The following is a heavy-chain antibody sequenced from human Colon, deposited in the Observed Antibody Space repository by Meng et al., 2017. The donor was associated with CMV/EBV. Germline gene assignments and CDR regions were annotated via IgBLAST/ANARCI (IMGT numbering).Heavy chain of an antibody. CDR3: APITVVPGVLSMDV. CDR2: ISSGGATT. J-gene: IGHJ6*02. Sequence: GESLKISCAASGFTFSNYWMHWVRQAPGKGLVWVSRISSGGATTNYAGSVRGRFTVSRDNAKKMLYLQMNSLRAEDTAVYFCAPITVVPGVLSMDVWGLGTTVTVSS. D-gene: IGHD3-10*01. CDR1: GFTFSNYW. V-gene: IGHV3-74*01.